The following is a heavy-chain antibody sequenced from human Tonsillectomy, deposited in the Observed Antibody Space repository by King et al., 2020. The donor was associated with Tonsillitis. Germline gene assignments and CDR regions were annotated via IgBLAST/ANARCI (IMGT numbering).Heavy chain of an antibody. CDR1: GFSFSSYN. V-gene: IGHV3-48*02. CDR3: ARDYYDSSGYIYGDC. Sequence: VQLVESGGGLVQPGGSLRLSCEASGFSFSSYNMNWVRQAPGKGLEWVSYISTSSSNIYYADSVKGRFTISRDNAKNSVYLQMNSLRDEDTAVYYCARDYYDSSGYIYGDCWGQGTLVTVSS. CDR2: ISTSSSNI. J-gene: IGHJ4*02. D-gene: IGHD3-22*01.